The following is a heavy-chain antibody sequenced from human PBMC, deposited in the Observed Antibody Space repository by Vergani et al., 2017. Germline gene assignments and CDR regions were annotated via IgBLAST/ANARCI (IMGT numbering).Heavy chain of an antibody. Sequence: EVQLVQSGAEVKKPGESLKISCQISGYSFTNYWNGWVRQMPGKGLEWMGIIHPAYSDTRYSPSFQGQVTISVDKSISTAYLQRSSLRASDSAMYYCARLYGRDSSGSKYFDYWGQGTLVTVSS. D-gene: IGHD3-22*01. CDR1: GYSFTNYW. CDR2: IHPAYSDT. V-gene: IGHV5-51*01. CDR3: ARLYGRDSSGSKYFDY. J-gene: IGHJ4*02.